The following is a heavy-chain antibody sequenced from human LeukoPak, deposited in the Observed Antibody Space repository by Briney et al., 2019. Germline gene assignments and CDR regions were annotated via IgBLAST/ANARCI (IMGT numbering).Heavy chain of an antibody. V-gene: IGHV3-30*18. CDR1: GFTFSSYG. J-gene: IGHJ4*02. CDR2: ISYDGSNK. D-gene: IGHD2-15*01. Sequence: GRSLRLSCAASGFTFSSYGMHWVRQAPGKGLEWVAVISYDGSNKYYADSVKGRFTISRDNSKNTLYLQMNSLRAEDTAVYYCAKGLCCSGGSCYVYWGQGTLVTVSS. CDR3: AKGLCCSGGSCYVY.